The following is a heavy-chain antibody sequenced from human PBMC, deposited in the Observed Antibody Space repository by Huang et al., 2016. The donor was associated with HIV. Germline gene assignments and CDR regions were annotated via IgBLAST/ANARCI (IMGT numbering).Heavy chain of an antibody. CDR2: IKKYCSIT. J-gene: IGHJ3*02. V-gene: IGHV3-74*03. D-gene: IGHD2-8*02. CDR3: ARHRSSGGVEEAFDI. CDR1: GFTFSSYW. Sequence: EVQLVESGGGLVQPGGSLRLSCAASGFTFSSYWMHWVRQAPGKGLVWRSRIKKYCSITTYADSVKGRITIARDNARNTMYLQMTTLSAGDTAVYYCARHRSSGGVEEAFDIWGPGTLVTVAS.